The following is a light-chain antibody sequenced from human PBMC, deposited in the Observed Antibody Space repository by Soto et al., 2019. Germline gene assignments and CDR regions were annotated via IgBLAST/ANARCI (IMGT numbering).Light chain of an antibody. CDR2: EVS. CDR3: SSYTSSSNYV. Sequence: QSVVTQPASVSGSPGQSITISCTGTSSDVGGYNYVSWYQQHPGKAPKLMIYEVSNRPSGVSNRFSGSKSGNTASLTISGLQAEDEADYYCSSYTSSSNYVYGTGTKVTVL. V-gene: IGLV2-14*01. J-gene: IGLJ1*01. CDR1: SSDVGGYNY.